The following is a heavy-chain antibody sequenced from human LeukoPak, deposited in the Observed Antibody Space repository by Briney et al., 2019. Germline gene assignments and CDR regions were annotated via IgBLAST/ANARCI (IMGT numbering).Heavy chain of an antibody. J-gene: IGHJ4*02. CDR1: GYSITSYW. CDR3: ARSVSPVVIANDY. D-gene: IGHD2-21*01. CDR2: IYPGDSDT. V-gene: IGHV5-51*07. Sequence: GESLKICCTASGYSITSYWICWGHEIAGERLGWVGIIYPGDSDTKYSQSFRGHVTISADTSNNTAYLQWSSLKASDTAMYYCARSVSPVVIANDYWGQGTLVTVSS.